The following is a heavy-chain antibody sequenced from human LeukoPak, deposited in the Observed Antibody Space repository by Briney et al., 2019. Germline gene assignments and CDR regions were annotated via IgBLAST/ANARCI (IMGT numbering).Heavy chain of an antibody. CDR1: GDSISSYY. V-gene: IGHV4-4*07. Sequence: SESLSLTWTVSGDSISSYYWSWMRQPAGKGLEWIGRIYTSGSTNYNPSLKSRVTMSVDTSKNQFSLKLSSVTAADTAVYYCARVRYYYDSSGYHDAFDIWGQGTMVTVSS. D-gene: IGHD3-22*01. J-gene: IGHJ3*02. CDR2: IYTSGST. CDR3: ARVRYYYDSSGYHDAFDI.